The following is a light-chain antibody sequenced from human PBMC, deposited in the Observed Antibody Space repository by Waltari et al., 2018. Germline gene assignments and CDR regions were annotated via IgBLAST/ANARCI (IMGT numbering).Light chain of an antibody. CDR2: GAS. J-gene: IGKJ1*01. V-gene: IGKV3-15*01. Sequence: EIVMTQSPATLSVSPGEGATLSCRASQSVSSNLAWYQQKPGQAPRLLIYGASTRDTGIPARFSGRGSGTEFTLSISSLQSEDFAVYYCQQYHNWPPVTFGQGTKVEIK. CDR3: QQYHNWPPVT. CDR1: QSVSSN.